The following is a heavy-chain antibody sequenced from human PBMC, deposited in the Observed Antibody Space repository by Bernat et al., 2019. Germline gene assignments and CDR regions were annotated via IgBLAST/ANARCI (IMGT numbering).Heavy chain of an antibody. J-gene: IGHJ4*02. D-gene: IGHD5-12*01. V-gene: IGHV3-30*02. CDR2: VRYDESKK. CDR1: GFTFSSYG. CDR3: AKSGTVATYFDY. Sequence: QVQLVESGGGVVQPGRSLRLSCAASGFTFSSYGMHWVRQAPGKGLEWVAYVRYDESKKFYADSVKGRFTISRDNSKNTLYLQMNSLSAEDTALYYCAKSGTVATYFDYWGQGTLVTVSS.